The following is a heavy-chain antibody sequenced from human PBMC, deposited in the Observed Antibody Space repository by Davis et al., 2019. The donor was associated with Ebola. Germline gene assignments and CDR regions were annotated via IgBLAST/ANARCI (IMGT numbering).Heavy chain of an antibody. V-gene: IGHV4-39*01. Sequence: MPSETLSLTCTVSGGSISSSTYYWGWIRQPPGKGLEWSGSIYYSGNTYYNPSLKSRATISVDTSKNQFSLKLSSVTAADTAVYYCARHTIREYQLLNLYYYYGMDVWGQGTTVTVSS. D-gene: IGHD2-2*01. CDR2: IYYSGNT. CDR3: ARHTIREYQLLNLYYYYGMDV. J-gene: IGHJ6*02. CDR1: GGSISSSTYY.